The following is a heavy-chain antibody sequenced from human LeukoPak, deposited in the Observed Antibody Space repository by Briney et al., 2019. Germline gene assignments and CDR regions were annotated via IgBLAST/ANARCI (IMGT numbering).Heavy chain of an antibody. J-gene: IGHJ6*02. V-gene: IGHV3-13*01. CDR3: ARVRSGSVGCYGMDV. Sequence: QTGGSLRLSCAASGVSFSSSNMHWVRLLTRKGMGCVSVVGIVGDTYNPGPVKGQVTVPRENARKSLYLQMNSVGAGDEDVYYCARVRSGSVGCYGMDVWGQGTTVTVAS. CDR1: GVSFSSSN. CDR2: VGIVGDT. D-gene: IGHD1-26*01.